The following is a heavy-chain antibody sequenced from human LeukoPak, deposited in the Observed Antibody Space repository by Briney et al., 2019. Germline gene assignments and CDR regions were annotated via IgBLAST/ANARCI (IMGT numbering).Heavy chain of an antibody. V-gene: IGHV3-74*01. CDR2: ISSDGSST. D-gene: IGHD6-13*01. CDR3: ARDTSDSWYP. J-gene: IGHJ5*02. CDR1: GFTISSYW. Sequence: GGSLRLSCAASGFTISSYWMHWVRQAPGKGLVWVSRISSDGSSTSYADSVKGRFTISRDNAKNTLYLQMNSLRAEDTAVYYCARDTSDSWYPWGQGTLATVSS.